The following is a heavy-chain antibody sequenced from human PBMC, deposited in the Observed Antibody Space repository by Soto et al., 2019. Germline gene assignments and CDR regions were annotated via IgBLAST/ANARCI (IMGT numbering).Heavy chain of an antibody. J-gene: IGHJ4*02. V-gene: IGHV3-21*01. Sequence: AVSLRLSCAASGLTFTRYSMNWVRQAPGKGLEWVSSISSTTNYIYYADSMKGRFTVSRDNVKNSVYLEMSSLSAEDTAVYYCARESEDLTSNFNYWGQGTLVTVSS. CDR3: ARESEDLTSNFNY. CDR2: ISSTTNYI. CDR1: GLTFTRYS.